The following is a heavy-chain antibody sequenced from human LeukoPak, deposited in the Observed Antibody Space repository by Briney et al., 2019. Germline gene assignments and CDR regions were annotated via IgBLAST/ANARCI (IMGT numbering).Heavy chain of an antibody. Sequence: PGGSLRLSCAASGFTFSSYSMNWVRQAPGKGLEWVSSISSSSSYIYYADSVKGRFTISRDNAKNSLYLQMNSLRAEDTAVYYCAIYPTVTTEGPYLDDAFDIWGQGTMVTVSS. V-gene: IGHV3-21*01. CDR3: AIYPTVTTEGPYLDDAFDI. D-gene: IGHD4-17*01. CDR1: GFTFSSYS. CDR2: ISSSSSYI. J-gene: IGHJ3*02.